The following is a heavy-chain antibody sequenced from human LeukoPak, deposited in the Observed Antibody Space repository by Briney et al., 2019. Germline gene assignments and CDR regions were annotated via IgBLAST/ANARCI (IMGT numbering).Heavy chain of an antibody. J-gene: IGHJ4*02. V-gene: IGHV3-23*01. CDR1: GFTFSSYA. CDR3: VRGPTYGIY. Sequence: PGGSLRLSCAASGFTFSSYAMSWVRQAPGKGLEWVSAISGSGGSTYYADSVKGRFTISRDNAKNSLFLQMNSLRAEDTAVYYCVRGPTYGIYWGQGTLVTVSS. D-gene: IGHD4-17*01. CDR2: ISGSGGST.